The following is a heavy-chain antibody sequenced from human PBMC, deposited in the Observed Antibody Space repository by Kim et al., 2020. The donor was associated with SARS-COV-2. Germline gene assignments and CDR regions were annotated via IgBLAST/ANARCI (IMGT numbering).Heavy chain of an antibody. CDR1: GGSISSYY. CDR3: ARGAHSSGWTYYFDY. V-gene: IGHV4-59*13. CDR2: IYYSGST. Sequence: SETPSLTCTVSGGSISSYYWSWIRQPPGKGLEWIGYIYYSGSTNYNPSLKSRVTISVDTSKNQFSLKLSSVTAADTAVYYCARGAHSSGWTYYFDYWGQGTLVTVSS. J-gene: IGHJ4*02. D-gene: IGHD6-19*01.